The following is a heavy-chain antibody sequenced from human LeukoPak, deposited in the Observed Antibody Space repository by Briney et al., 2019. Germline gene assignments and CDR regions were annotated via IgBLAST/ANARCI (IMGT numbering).Heavy chain of an antibody. V-gene: IGHV3-30*04. CDR3: AKRKSSGWWTFDY. D-gene: IGHD6-19*01. Sequence: GGSLRLSCAASGFTFSSYAIHWVRQAPGKGLEWVAVISFDGTDAFYADSVKGRFTISRDNSKNTLYLQMNSLRAEDTAVYYCAKRKSSGWWTFDYWGQGTLVTVSS. J-gene: IGHJ4*02. CDR1: GFTFSSYA. CDR2: ISFDGTDA.